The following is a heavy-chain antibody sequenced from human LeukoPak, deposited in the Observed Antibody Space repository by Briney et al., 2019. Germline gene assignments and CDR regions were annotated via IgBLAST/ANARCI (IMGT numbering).Heavy chain of an antibody. V-gene: IGHV4-39*07. CDR3: ARGGSTVTTIFTYYYYYGMDV. Sequence: SETLSLTCTVSGGSISSSSYYWGWIRQPPGKGLEWIGSIYYSGSTYYNPSLKSRVTISVDTSKNQFSLKLSSVTAADTAVYYCARGGSTVTTIFTYYYYYGMDVWGQGTTVTVSS. CDR2: IYYSGST. J-gene: IGHJ6*02. CDR1: GGSISSSSYY. D-gene: IGHD4-17*01.